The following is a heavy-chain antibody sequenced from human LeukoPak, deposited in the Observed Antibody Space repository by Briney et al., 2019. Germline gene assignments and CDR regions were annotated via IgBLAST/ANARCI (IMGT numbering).Heavy chain of an antibody. CDR2: IYYSGST. Sequence: PSETLSLTCAVYGGSFSGYYWSWIRQHPGKGLEWIGYIYYSGSTYYNPSLKSRVVISVDTSKNQFSLKLSSVTAADTAVYYCARAPPFDYWGQGTLVTVSS. V-gene: IGHV4-31*11. CDR3: ARAPPFDY. J-gene: IGHJ4*02. CDR1: GGSFSGYY.